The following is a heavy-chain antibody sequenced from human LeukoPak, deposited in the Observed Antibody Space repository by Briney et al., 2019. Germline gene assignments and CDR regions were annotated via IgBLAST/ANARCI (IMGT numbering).Heavy chain of an antibody. Sequence: ASVKVSCKASGYSFTTYGISWRRQAPGHGLEWIAWISVYNGNTNYADKVRGRVLVTTDISATTAYLELKSLRYDDTGVYYCAKMDSDSSGFFSNWGQGTPVTVSS. V-gene: IGHV1-18*01. J-gene: IGHJ4*02. CDR3: AKMDSDSSGFFSN. D-gene: IGHD3-22*01. CDR2: ISVYNGNT. CDR1: GYSFTTYG.